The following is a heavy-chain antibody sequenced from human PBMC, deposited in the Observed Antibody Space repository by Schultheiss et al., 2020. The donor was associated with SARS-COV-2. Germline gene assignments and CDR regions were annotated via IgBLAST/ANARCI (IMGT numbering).Heavy chain of an antibody. CDR3: ARESSIVVVPAAVFDP. D-gene: IGHD2-2*01. V-gene: IGHV1-8*02. Sequence: ASVKVSCKASGYTFTGYYMHWVRQAPGQGLEWLGWVNPGSGNTGYARKFQGRVTMTTDTSTSTAYMELRSLRAEDTAVYYCARESSIVVVPAAVFDPWGQGTLVTVSS. CDR1: GYTFTGYY. J-gene: IGHJ5*02. CDR2: VNPGSGNT.